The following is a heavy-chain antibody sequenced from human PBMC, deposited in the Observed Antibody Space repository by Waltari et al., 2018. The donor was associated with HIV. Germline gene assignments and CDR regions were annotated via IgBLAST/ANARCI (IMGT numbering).Heavy chain of an antibody. J-gene: IGHJ4*02. CDR3: ARARTAARPFLS. CDR1: GFTFSSYS. Sequence: EVQLVESGGGLVQPGGSLRLSCAASGFTFSSYSMNWVRKAPGQGLELFSYICSSRSTIYYADSVKGRFTISRDNAKNALYLQMNSLRAEDTAVYYCARARTAARPFLSWGQGTLVTVSS. D-gene: IGHD6-6*01. CDR2: ICSSRSTI. V-gene: IGHV3-48*01.